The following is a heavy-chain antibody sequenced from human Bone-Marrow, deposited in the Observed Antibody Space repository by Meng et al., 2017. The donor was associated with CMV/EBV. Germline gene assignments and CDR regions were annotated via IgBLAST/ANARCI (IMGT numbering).Heavy chain of an antibody. CDR3: ARDPDGSNWFDP. D-gene: IGHD1-26*01. CDR1: GYTFTSYD. J-gene: IGHJ5*02. Sequence: ASVKVSCKASGYTFTSYDINWVRQATGQGLEWMGWMNPNSGNTGYAQKFQGRVTMTRNTSISTAYMELSSLRSEDTAVYYCARDPDGSNWFDPWGQGTLVTVSS. CDR2: MNPNSGNT. V-gene: IGHV1-8*01.